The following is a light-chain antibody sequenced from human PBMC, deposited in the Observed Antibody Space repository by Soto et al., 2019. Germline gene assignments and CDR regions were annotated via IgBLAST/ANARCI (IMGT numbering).Light chain of an antibody. V-gene: IGLV2-8*01. J-gene: IGLJ3*02. CDR3: SSYAGSNNFGV. CDR1: SSDVGGYNY. CDR2: EVF. Sequence: QSVLTQPPSASWSPGQSVTISCTGTSSDVGGYNYVSWYQQHPGKAPKLMIYEVFKRPSGVPDRFSGSKSGNTASLTVSGLQAEDEADYYCSSYAGSNNFGVFGGGTKLTVL.